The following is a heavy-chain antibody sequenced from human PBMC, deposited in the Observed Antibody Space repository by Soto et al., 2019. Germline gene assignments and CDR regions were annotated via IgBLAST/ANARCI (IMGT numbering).Heavy chain of an antibody. CDR3: AREGLAFVPTTVISDYYSYAMDV. CDR2: IIPRSATS. Sequence: SVKVSCKASGDTFSTYTITWMRQAPGQGLEWMGGIIPRSATSNYAQKFQGRVTITADESTNTAYMELSSLRSEDTAVYYCAREGLAFVPTTVISDYYSYAMDVWGQGTTVTVSS. D-gene: IGHD3-16*02. V-gene: IGHV1-69*13. J-gene: IGHJ6*02. CDR1: GDTFSTYT.